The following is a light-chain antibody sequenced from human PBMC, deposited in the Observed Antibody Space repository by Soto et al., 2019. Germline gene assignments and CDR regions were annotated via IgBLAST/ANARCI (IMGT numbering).Light chain of an antibody. CDR3: QQSYSTLT. CDR1: QTISDY. Sequence: DIQMTQSPSSLSASVGDRVTITCRTSQTISDYLNWYQHKPGKAPKLLISAASSLQSGVPSRFSGGGSGTDFPLTISSLQPEDFATYYCQQSYSTLTFGPGTKVDIK. V-gene: IGKV1-39*01. J-gene: IGKJ3*01. CDR2: AAS.